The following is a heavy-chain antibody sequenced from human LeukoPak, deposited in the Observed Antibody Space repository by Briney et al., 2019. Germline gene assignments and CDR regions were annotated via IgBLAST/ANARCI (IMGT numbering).Heavy chain of an antibody. CDR3: ARKVVREINYYYYGMDV. J-gene: IGHJ6*02. CDR2: INPSGGST. D-gene: IGHD3-10*01. V-gene: IGHV1-46*01. Sequence: ASVKVSCKASGYTFTSYYMHWVRQAPGQGLEWMGIINPSGGSTSYAQKFQGRVTMTRDTSTSTVYMELSSLRSEDTAVYYCARKVVREINYYYYGMDVWGRGTTVTVS. CDR1: GYTFTSYY.